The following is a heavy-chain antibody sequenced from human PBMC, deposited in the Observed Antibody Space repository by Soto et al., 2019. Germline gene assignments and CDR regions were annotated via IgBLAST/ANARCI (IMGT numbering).Heavy chain of an antibody. V-gene: IGHV3-30*18. CDR2: ISYDGSNK. CDR1: VFTFSSYG. J-gene: IGHJ4*02. D-gene: IGHD3-22*01. CDR3: AKDRSTMIVVVPPRPDY. Sequence: GGSLRLSCAASVFTFSSYGVHWVRQSPGKGLEWVAVISYDGSNKYYADSVKGRFTISRDNSKNTLYMQMNSLRAEDTAVYYCAKDRSTMIVVVPPRPDYWGQGTPVTVSS.